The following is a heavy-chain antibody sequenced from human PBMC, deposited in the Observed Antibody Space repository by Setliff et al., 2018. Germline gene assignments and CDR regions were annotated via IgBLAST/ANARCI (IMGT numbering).Heavy chain of an antibody. V-gene: IGHV4-38-2*02. CDR3: AREEGPTTDPRKNFDS. CDR1: GYSISSGYY. D-gene: IGHD1-1*01. CDR2: INHSGST. Sequence: PSETLSLTCAVSGYSISSGYYWSWIRQPPGKGLEWIGEINHSGSTNYNPSLKSRVTISVDTSKNQFSLKLSSVTAADTAVYYCAREEGPTTDPRKNFDSWGQGALVTVSS. J-gene: IGHJ5*01.